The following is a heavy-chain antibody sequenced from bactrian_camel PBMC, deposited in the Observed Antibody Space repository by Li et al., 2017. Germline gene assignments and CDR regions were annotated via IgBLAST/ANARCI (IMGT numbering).Heavy chain of an antibody. CDR1: GFTSRTNT. CDR2: IYLPGGHT. V-gene: IGHV3S42*01. J-gene: IGHJ4*01. CDR3: AASASFILTPQFYRFESSDYPY. Sequence: VQLVESGGGSAQPGGSLRLSCAASGFTSRTNTMAWFRQTPGKEREGVAAIYLPGGHTRYADSVKGRFTLSKDNAGNSLFLHMTNLKPEDTAMYYCAASASFILTPQFYRFESSDYPYRGQGTQVTVS. D-gene: IGHD4*01.